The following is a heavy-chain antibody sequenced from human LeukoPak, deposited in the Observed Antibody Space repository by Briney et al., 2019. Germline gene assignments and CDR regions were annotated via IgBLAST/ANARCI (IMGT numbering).Heavy chain of an antibody. D-gene: IGHD2-8*01. CDR3: ARLNGGP. Sequence: AETLSLTCTVSGGSINVYYGSWIRQSPGKGLEWLGYIDYSGGTRYNPSLKSRLTISIDTSKNQFSLKLSSVTAADTAFYYCARLNGGPWGQGTLVTVSS. CDR2: IDYSGGT. CDR1: GGSINVYY. V-gene: IGHV4-59*08. J-gene: IGHJ5*02.